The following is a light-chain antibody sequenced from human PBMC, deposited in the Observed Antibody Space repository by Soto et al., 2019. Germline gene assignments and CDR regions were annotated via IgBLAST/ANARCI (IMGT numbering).Light chain of an antibody. CDR1: QSINSW. Sequence: DIQLTQSPSTLSASVGDRVTITCRASQSINSWLAWYQQMPGQAPNLLIYKASSIDTGVPSRFSSTGAATEFTLIYSSLQPDIFPSYYCQQHNTSWTFGQGTKLEIK. CDR2: KAS. J-gene: IGKJ1*01. CDR3: QQHNTSWT. V-gene: IGKV1-5*03.